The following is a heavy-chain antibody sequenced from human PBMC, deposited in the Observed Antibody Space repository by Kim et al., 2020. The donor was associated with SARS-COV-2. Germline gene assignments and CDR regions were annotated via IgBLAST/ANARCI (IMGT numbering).Heavy chain of an antibody. V-gene: IGHV1-2*02. CDR1: GYTLTGYY. CDR2: INPNSGGT. J-gene: IGHJ6*02. Sequence: ASVKVSCKASGYTLTGYYMHWVRQAPGQGLEWMGWINPNSGGTNYAQKFQGRVTVTRDTSTSTAYMELRRLRSDDTAVYYCARDHCSRSGCYKDYYYGMDVWGQGTTVTVSS. CDR3: ARDHCSRSGCYKDYYYGMDV. D-gene: IGHD2-2*02.